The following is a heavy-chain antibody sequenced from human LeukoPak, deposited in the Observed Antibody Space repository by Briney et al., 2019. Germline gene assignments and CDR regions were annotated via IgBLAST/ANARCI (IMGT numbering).Heavy chain of an antibody. V-gene: IGHV1-2*02. Sequence: ASVKVSCKASGYTFTGYYMHWVRQAPGQGLEWMGWINPNSGDTNYAQRFQGRVTMARDTSISTTYMELSMLRSDDTAVYYCARDSSGYYSLHYWGQGTLVTVSS. CDR1: GYTFTGYY. CDR2: INPNSGDT. J-gene: IGHJ4*02. D-gene: IGHD3-22*01. CDR3: ARDSSGYYSLHY.